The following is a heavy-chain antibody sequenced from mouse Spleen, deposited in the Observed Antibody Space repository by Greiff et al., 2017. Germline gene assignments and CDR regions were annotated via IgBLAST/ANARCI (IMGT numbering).Heavy chain of an antibody. J-gene: IGHJ4*01. CDR1: GYTFTSYW. CDR2: IHPNSGST. V-gene: IGHV1-64*01. Sequence: QVQLQQPGAELVKPGTSVKLSCKASGYTFTSYWMHWVKQRPGQGLEWIGMIHPNSGSTNYNEKFKSKATLTVDKSSSTAYMQLCSLTSEDSAVYYCARRGWTGAMDYWGQGTSVTVSS. CDR3: ARRGWTGAMDY. D-gene: IGHD1-1*02.